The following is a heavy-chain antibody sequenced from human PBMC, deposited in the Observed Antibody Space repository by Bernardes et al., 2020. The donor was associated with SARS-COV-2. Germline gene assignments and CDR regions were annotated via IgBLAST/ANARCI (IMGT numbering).Heavy chain of an antibody. J-gene: IGHJ6*02. CDR1: GDSVSSNSAV. Sequence: SQTPSLTFAIFGDSVSSNSAVWHWIRQSPSRGLEWLGRTSYRSKWNYDYAVSVKRRITISPDTSKNQFSLELTSVTPEDTAVYYCARGANYAMGVWAKGPRSPSP. V-gene: IGHV6-1*01. CDR2: TSYRSKWNY. CDR3: ARGANYAMGV.